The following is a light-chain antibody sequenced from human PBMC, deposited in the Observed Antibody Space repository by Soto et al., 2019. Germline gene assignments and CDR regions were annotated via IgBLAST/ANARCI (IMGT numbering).Light chain of an antibody. Sequence: VFTQSPATLSLSPGERATLSCRASQSSHASIAWYQQKPGQPPRLVVYDSTLRASGVPDRFGGSRSGTEFTLTINNLEPEDFAVYYCQQRNVWPPITFGQGTRLDI. V-gene: IGKV3-11*01. CDR2: DST. CDR1: QSSHAS. J-gene: IGKJ5*01. CDR3: QQRNVWPPIT.